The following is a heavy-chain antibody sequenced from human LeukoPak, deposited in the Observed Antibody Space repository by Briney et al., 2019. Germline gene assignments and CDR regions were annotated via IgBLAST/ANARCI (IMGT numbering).Heavy chain of an antibody. V-gene: IGHV3-23*01. CDR2: ISGSGGST. CDR3: AKDPNYYDSSGYFP. CDR1: GFTFSSYT. Sequence: PGGSLRLSCAASGFTFSSYTMSWVRQAPGKGLEWVSAISGSGGSTYYADSVKGRFTISRDNSKNTLYLQMNSLRAEDTAVYYCAKDPNYYDSSGYFPWGQGTLVTVSS. J-gene: IGHJ5*02. D-gene: IGHD3-22*01.